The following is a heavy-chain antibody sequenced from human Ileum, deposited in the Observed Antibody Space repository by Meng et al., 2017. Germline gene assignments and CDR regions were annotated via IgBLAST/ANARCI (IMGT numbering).Heavy chain of an antibody. CDR3: ARDLSRYDFWSGYSPLYGMDV. V-gene: IGHV3-7*01. D-gene: IGHD3-3*01. CDR2: IKQDGSEK. Sequence: GESLKISCAASGFTFSSYWMSWVRQAPGKGLEWVANIKQDGSEKYYVDSVKGRFTISRDNAKNSLYLQMNSLRAEDTAVYYCARDLSRYDFWSGYSPLYGMDVWGQGTTVPSP. J-gene: IGHJ6*02. CDR1: GFTFSSYW.